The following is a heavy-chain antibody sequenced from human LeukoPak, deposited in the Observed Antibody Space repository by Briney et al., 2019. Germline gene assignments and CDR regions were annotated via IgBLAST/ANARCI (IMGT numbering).Heavy chain of an antibody. J-gene: IGHJ4*02. V-gene: IGHV3-23*01. CDR1: GLTFSGYA. Sequence: GGSLRLSCAASGLTFSGYAMSWVRQAPGKGLEWVSAISGSGGSTYYADSVKGRFTISRDNSKNTLYLQMNSLRAEDTAVYYCAQAVGGYYYDSSGYYPGYWGQGTLVTVSS. CDR2: ISGSGGST. CDR3: AQAVGGYYYDSSGYYPGY. D-gene: IGHD3-22*01.